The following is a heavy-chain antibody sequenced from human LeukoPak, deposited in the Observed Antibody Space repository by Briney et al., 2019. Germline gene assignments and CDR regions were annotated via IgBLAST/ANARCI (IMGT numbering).Heavy chain of an antibody. Sequence: GASVKVSCKASGATFSNYAISWVRQAPGQGLEWMGGIIPIFGTANYAQKFQGRVTITADESTSTAYMELSSLRSEDTAVYYCARDLGEKNDAFDIWGRGTMVTVSS. CDR1: GATFSNYA. V-gene: IGHV1-69*13. CDR2: IIPIFGTA. J-gene: IGHJ3*02. CDR3: ARDLGEKNDAFDI.